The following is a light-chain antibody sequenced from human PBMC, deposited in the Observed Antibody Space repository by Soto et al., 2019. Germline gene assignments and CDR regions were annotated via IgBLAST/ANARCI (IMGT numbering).Light chain of an antibody. V-gene: IGKV3-20*01. Sequence: EIVLTQSPGTLSLSPGERATLPCRASQSVSSSYLAWYQQKSGQAPRLLIYGASSRATGIPDRFSGSGSGTDFTLTISRLEPEDFAVYYCQQYGSSLITFGQGTRLEIK. CDR2: GAS. CDR3: QQYGSSLIT. CDR1: QSVSSSY. J-gene: IGKJ5*01.